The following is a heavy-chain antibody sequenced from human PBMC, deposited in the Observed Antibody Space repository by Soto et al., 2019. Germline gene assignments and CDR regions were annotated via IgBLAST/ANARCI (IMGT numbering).Heavy chain of an antibody. CDR1: GYTLTELS. V-gene: IGHV1-24*01. D-gene: IGHD6-13*01. CDR2: FDPEDGET. CDR3: ATNIAAAGFYYYYYGMDV. Sequence: ASVKVSCKVSGYTLTELSMHWVRQAPGKGLEWMGGFDPEDGETIYAQKFQGRVTMTEDTSTDTAYMELSSLRSEDTAVYYCATNIAAAGFYYYYYGMDVWGQGTPVTVSS. J-gene: IGHJ6*02.